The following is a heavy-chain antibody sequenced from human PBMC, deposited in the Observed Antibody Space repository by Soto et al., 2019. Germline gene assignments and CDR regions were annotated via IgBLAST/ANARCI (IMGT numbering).Heavy chain of an antibody. CDR1: GGSFSDYY. J-gene: IGHJ4*02. Sequence: QVQLQQWGAGLLKPSETLSLTCAVYGGSFSDYYWSWIRQPPGKGLEWIGEINHSGSTNFNPSLKSRVTISVDTSTNQFSRDLTSVTAADTAVYYCARAGFGSGWYDYWGQRTLVTVSS. V-gene: IGHV4-34*01. CDR3: ARAGFGSGWYDY. D-gene: IGHD6-19*01. CDR2: INHSGST.